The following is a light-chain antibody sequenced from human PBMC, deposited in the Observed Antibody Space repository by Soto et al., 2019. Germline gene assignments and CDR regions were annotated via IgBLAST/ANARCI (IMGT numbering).Light chain of an antibody. V-gene: IGLV2-14*01. CDR2: DVS. Sequence: QSALTQPASVSGSPGQSITISCTGTSSDVGGYNNVSWYQQHPGKAPKLMIFDVSNRPSGVSNRLSGSKSGNTASLTISGIQAEDEADYYCSSYTCSSTLYVFGTGTKVTVL. CDR1: SSDVGGYNN. CDR3: SSYTCSSTLYV. J-gene: IGLJ1*01.